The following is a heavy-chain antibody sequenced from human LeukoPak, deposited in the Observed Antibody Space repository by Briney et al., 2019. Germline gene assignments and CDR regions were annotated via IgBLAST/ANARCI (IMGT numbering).Heavy chain of an antibody. CDR2: ISSSGSTI. V-gene: IGHV3-48*04. D-gene: IGHD5-12*01. CDR1: GFTFSSYS. J-gene: IGHJ6*02. Sequence: GGSLRLSCAASGFTFSSYSMNWVRQAPGKGLEWVSYISSSGSTIYYADSVKGRFTISRDNAKNSLYLQMNSLRAEDTAVYYCARDSGYTYYYYYGMDVWGQGTTVTVSS. CDR3: ARDSGYTYYYYYGMDV.